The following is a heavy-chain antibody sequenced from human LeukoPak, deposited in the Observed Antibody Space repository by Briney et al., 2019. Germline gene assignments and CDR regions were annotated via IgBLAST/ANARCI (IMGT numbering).Heavy chain of an antibody. Sequence: SETLSLTCTVSGGSISSYYWSWIRQPPGKGLEWIGYIYYSGSTNYNPSLKSRVTISVDTSKNQFSLKLSSVTAADTAVYYCARVGGEYYDFWSGYHGTVDYWGQGTLVTVSS. CDR1: GGSISSYY. D-gene: IGHD3-3*01. CDR3: ARVGGEYYDFWSGYHGTVDY. CDR2: IYYSGST. J-gene: IGHJ4*02. V-gene: IGHV4-59*12.